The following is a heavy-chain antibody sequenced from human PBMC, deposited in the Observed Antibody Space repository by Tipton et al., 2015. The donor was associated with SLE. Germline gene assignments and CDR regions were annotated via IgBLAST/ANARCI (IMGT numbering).Heavy chain of an antibody. D-gene: IGHD3/OR15-3a*01. Sequence: TLSLTCVVSGYSISSAYYWGWIRQPPGQGLEWIGSLSHSGDTAYNPSLRSRVTILADRSKNHFSLKLTSVTAADTAVYYCARDLGHGGDSDFWGQGTLVTVSS. V-gene: IGHV4-38-2*02. CDR1: GYSISSAYY. CDR3: ARDLGHGGDSDF. J-gene: IGHJ4*02. CDR2: LSHSGDT.